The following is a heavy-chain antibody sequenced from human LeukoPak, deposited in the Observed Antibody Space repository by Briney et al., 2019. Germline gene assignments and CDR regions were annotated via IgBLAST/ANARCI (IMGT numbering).Heavy chain of an antibody. Sequence: PSETLSLTCTVSGGSISSSSYYWGCIRPPPGKGLEWIGSIYHSGSTNYNPSVKSRVTISVDKSKYQFSLKLSSVTAADTAVYYCARLGIAAAGTQLDYYYGMDVWGQGTTVTVSS. D-gene: IGHD6-13*01. CDR2: IYHSGST. V-gene: IGHV4-39*07. CDR1: GGSISSSSYY. J-gene: IGHJ6*02. CDR3: ARLGIAAAGTQLDYYYGMDV.